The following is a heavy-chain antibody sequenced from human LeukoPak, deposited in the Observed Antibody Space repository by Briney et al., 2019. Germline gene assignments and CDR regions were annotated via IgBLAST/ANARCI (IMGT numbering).Heavy chain of an antibody. V-gene: IGHV1-2*02. D-gene: IGHD6-19*01. CDR1: GYTFTGYY. Sequence: ASVKVSCKASGYTFTGYYIHWVRQAPGQGREWMGWINPNSGGTNYAQKFQGRVTMTRDTSISTAYMELSRLRSDDTAFYYCARGQYSSGLGLLDYWGQGTLVTVSS. CDR3: ARGQYSSGLGLLDY. J-gene: IGHJ4*02. CDR2: INPNSGGT.